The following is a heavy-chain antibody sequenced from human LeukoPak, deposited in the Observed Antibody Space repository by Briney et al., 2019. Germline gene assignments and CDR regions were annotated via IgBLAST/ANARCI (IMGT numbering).Heavy chain of an antibody. J-gene: IGHJ4*02. CDR1: GFTFSSYA. CDR2: ISGSGGST. CDR3: AGRGSGSYFDY. Sequence: QSGGSLRLSCAASGFTFSSYAMSWDRQAAGKGLEWVSAISGSGGSTYYADSVKGRFTISRDNSKNTLYLQMHSLRAEDTAVYYCAGRGSGSYFDYWGQGTLVTVSS. D-gene: IGHD3-10*01. V-gene: IGHV3-23*01.